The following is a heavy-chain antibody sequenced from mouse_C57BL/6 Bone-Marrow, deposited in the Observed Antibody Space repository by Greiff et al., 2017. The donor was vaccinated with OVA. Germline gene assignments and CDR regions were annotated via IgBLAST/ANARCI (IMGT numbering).Heavy chain of an antibody. J-gene: IGHJ2*01. CDR1: GYSITSGYY. Sequence: ESGPGLVKPSQSLSLTCSVTGYSITSGYYWNWIRQFPGNKLEWMGYISYDGSNNYNPSLKNRISITRDTSKNQFFLKLNSVTTEDTATYYCAREGDYDGNWGQGTTLTVSS. D-gene: IGHD2-4*01. V-gene: IGHV3-6*01. CDR2: ISYDGSN. CDR3: AREGDYDGN.